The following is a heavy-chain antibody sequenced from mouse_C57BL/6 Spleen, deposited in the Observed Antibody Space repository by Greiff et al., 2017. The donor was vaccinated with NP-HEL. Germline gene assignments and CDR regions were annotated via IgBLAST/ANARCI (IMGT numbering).Heavy chain of an antibody. CDR3: ARRTTLGDY. D-gene: IGHD1-1*01. Sequence: VQLQQPGAELVKPGASVKLSCKASGYTFTSYWMQWVKQRPGQGLEWIGEIDPSDSYTNYNQKFKGKATLTVDTSSSTAYMQFSSLTSEDSAVYYCARRTTLGDYWGQGTTLTVSS. CDR2: IDPSDSYT. V-gene: IGHV1-50*01. CDR1: GYTFTSYW. J-gene: IGHJ2*01.